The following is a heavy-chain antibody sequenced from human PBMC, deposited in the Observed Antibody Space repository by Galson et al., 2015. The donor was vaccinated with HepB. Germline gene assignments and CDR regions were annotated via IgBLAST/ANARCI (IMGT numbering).Heavy chain of an antibody. CDR3: ARAWKDYDFWGGGMDV. Sequence: SLRLSCAASGFTFSSYSMNWVRQAPGKGLEWVSSISSSSSYIYYADSVKGRFTISRDNAKNSLYLQMNSLRAEDTAVYYCARAWKDYDFWGGGMDVWGQGTTVTVSS. V-gene: IGHV3-21*01. D-gene: IGHD3-3*01. J-gene: IGHJ6*02. CDR1: GFTFSSYS. CDR2: ISSSSSYI.